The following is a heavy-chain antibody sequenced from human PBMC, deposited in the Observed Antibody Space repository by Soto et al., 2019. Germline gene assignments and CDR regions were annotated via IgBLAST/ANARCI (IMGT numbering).Heavy chain of an antibody. D-gene: IGHD2-15*01. CDR3: AWEGYCSGGSCYGVYYFDY. V-gene: IGHV1-69*02. CDR2: IIPILGIA. Sequence: SVKVSCKASGGTFSSYTISWVRQAPGQGLEWMGRIIPILGIANYAQKFQGRVTITADKSTSTAYMELSSLRSEDTAVYYCAWEGYCSGGSCYGVYYFDYWGQGTLVTVSS. J-gene: IGHJ4*02. CDR1: GGTFSSYT.